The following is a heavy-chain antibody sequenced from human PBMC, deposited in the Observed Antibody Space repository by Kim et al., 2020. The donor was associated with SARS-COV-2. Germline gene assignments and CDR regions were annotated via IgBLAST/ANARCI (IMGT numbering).Heavy chain of an antibody. V-gene: IGHV3-9*01. CDR2: ISWNSGSI. Sequence: GGSLRLSCAASGFTFDDYAMHWVRQAPGKGLEWVSGISWNSGSIGYADSVKGRFTISRDNAKNSLYLQMNSLRAEDTALYYCAKGDYYGSGSYYTDWGQGTLVTVSS. D-gene: IGHD3-10*01. CDR3: AKGDYYGSGSYYTD. J-gene: IGHJ4*02. CDR1: GFTFDDYA.